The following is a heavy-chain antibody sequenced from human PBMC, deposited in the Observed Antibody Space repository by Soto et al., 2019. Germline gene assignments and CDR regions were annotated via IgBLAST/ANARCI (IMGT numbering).Heavy chain of an antibody. CDR3: ARMGPSSSWYTALNWFDP. V-gene: IGHV4-34*01. J-gene: IGHJ5*02. Sequence: QVQLQQWGAGLLKPSETLSLTCAVYGGSFSGYYWSWIRQPPGKGLEWIGEINHSGSTNYNPSLKSRVTISVDTSKNQFYLKLSSVAAADTAAYYCARMGPSSSWYTALNWFDPWGQGTLVTASS. D-gene: IGHD6-13*01. CDR1: GGSFSGYY. CDR2: INHSGST.